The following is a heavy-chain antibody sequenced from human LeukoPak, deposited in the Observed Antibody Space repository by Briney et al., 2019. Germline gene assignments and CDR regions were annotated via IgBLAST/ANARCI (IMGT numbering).Heavy chain of an antibody. CDR3: ARATNGYDPFDY. D-gene: IGHD5-12*01. V-gene: IGHV3-30*04. CDR1: GFTFSSFP. CDR2: ISYDESNR. Sequence: GGSLRLSCTASGFTFSSFPMHWVRQTPGKGLEWVAVISYDESNRFYADSVKGRFTISRDNAKNSLYLQMNSLRAEDTAVYYCARATNGYDPFDYWGQGTLVTVSS. J-gene: IGHJ4*02.